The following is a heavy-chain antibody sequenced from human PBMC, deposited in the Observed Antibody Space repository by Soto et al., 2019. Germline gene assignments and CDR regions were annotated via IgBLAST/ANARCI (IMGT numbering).Heavy chain of an antibody. Sequence: SETLSLTCAVYSESFSAFYWSWIRQPPGKGLEWIGEINHSGSTNYNPSLKSRVTISVDTSRNQFSLNLNSMTAADTAVYYCARGANWSVSWYFALWGRGTLVTVSS. D-gene: IGHD1-1*01. J-gene: IGHJ2*01. V-gene: IGHV4-34*01. CDR3: ARGANWSVSWYFAL. CDR2: INHSGST. CDR1: SESFSAFY.